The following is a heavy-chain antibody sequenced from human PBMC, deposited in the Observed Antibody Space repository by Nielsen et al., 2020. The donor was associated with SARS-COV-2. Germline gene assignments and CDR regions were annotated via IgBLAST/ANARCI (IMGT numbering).Heavy chain of an antibody. J-gene: IGHJ3*02. Sequence: VRQMPGKGLEWVSYISSSGSTIYYADSVKGRFTISRDNAKNSLYLQMNSLRAEDTAVYYCARELGYCSGGSCEGAFDIWGQGTMVTVSS. V-gene: IGHV3-11*01. D-gene: IGHD2-15*01. CDR2: ISSSGSTI. CDR3: ARELGYCSGGSCEGAFDI.